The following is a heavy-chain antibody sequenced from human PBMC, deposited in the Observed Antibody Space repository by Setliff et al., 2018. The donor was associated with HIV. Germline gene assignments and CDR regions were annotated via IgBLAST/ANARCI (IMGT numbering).Heavy chain of an antibody. D-gene: IGHD3-10*01. CDR1: GYTFTSYD. J-gene: IGHJ6*03. V-gene: IGHV1-8*02. CDR3: ARDRMVRGESGLDDYYYYMDV. Sequence: GASVKVSCKASGYTFTSYDINWVRRATGQGLEWMGWMNPNSGNRGYAQKFQGRVTMTRITSISTAYMELSSLRSEDTAVYYCARDRMVRGESGLDDYYYYMDVWGKGTTVTVSS. CDR2: MNPNSGNR.